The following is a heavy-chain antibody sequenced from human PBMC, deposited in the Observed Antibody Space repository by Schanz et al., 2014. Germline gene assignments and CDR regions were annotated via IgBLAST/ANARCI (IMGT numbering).Heavy chain of an antibody. CDR1: GITLSGYG. J-gene: IGHJ4*02. V-gene: IGHV3-30*03. Sequence: QVQLVESGGGVVQPGGSLRLSCAASGITLSGYGLHWVRQAPGKGLEWVAVILYDGSNKYYADSVKGRFTISRDNAKNSLYLQMNSLTAEDTAVYYCARDGIAATTDFEYWGQGVLVTVSS. CDR3: ARDGIAATTDFEY. D-gene: IGHD1-1*01. CDR2: ILYDGSNK.